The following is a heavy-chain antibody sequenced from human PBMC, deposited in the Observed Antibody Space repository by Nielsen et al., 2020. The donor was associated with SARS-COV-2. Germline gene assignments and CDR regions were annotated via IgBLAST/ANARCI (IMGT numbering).Heavy chain of an antibody. V-gene: IGHV4-4*07. CDR2: IYTSGNS. Sequence: SETLSLTCTVSGGSISSYYWSWFRQPAGKGLEWIGRIYTSGNSNYNPSLKSRVTISVDTSKNQFSLKLSSVTAADTAVYYCARVSRLTMAYYYYGMDVWGQGTTVTVSS. CDR3: ARVSRLTMAYYYYGMDV. J-gene: IGHJ6*02. D-gene: IGHD4/OR15-4a*01. CDR1: GGSISSYY.